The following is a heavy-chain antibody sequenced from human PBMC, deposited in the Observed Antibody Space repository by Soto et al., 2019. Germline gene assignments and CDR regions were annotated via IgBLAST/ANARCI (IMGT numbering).Heavy chain of an antibody. V-gene: IGHV4-4*07. CDR3: AREKDYYFNAMDV. J-gene: IGHJ6*02. CDR1: GGSINGHY. Sequence: SETLSLTCTVSGGSINGHYWTWIRQPAGKGLEWIGRIYSTGSTDYNPSLESRVTMSVDTSKNQFSLKLRSVTAADTAVYFCAREKDYYFNAMDVWGQGTTVTVSS. CDR2: IYSTGST.